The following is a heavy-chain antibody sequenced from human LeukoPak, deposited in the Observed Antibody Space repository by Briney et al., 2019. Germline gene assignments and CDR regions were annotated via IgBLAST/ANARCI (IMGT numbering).Heavy chain of an antibody. CDR3: ARCAQLAAHFDY. J-gene: IGHJ4*02. Sequence: GGSLRLSCAASGFTFSSYSMNWVRQAPGKGLEWVSSISSSSSYIYYADSVKGRFTISRDNAKNSLYRQMTSLRADDTAVYYCARCAQLAAHFDYWGQGTLVTVSS. D-gene: IGHD6-13*01. CDR1: GFTFSSYS. V-gene: IGHV3-21*01. CDR2: ISSSSSYI.